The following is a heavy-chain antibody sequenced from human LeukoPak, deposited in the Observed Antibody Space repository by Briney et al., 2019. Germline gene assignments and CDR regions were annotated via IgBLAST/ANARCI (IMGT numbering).Heavy chain of an antibody. Sequence: SETLSLTCAVYGGSFSGYYWSWIRQPPGKGLEWIGEINHSGSTNYNPSLKSRVTISVDTSKNQFSLKLSSVTAADTAVYYCARENSPEGSLYWYFDLWGRGTLVTVSS. CDR2: INHSGST. CDR3: ARENSPEGSLYWYFDL. CDR1: GGSFSGYY. V-gene: IGHV4-34*01. J-gene: IGHJ2*01. D-gene: IGHD2-21*01.